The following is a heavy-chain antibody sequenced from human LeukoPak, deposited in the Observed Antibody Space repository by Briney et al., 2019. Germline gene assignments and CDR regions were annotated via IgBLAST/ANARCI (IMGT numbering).Heavy chain of an antibody. CDR3: ARDYVYAFDY. Sequence: GGSLRLSCAPSGFTFSTYWMNWVRQAPGKGLEWLANIKQDGSEKYYLDSVKGRFTISRDNAKNSLYLQMNSLRAEDTSVYFCARDYVYAFDYWGQGTLVTVSS. J-gene: IGHJ4*02. D-gene: IGHD2/OR15-2a*01. CDR2: IKQDGSEK. CDR1: GFTFSTYW. V-gene: IGHV3-7*01.